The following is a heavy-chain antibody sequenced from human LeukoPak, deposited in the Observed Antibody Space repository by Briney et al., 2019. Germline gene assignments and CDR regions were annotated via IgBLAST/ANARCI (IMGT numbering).Heavy chain of an antibody. D-gene: IGHD3-10*01. Sequence: SETLSLTCTVSGGSISSYYWSWIRQPPGKGLEWIGYIYYSGSTNYNPSLQSRVTISVDTSKNQFSLKVSSVTAADTAVYYCATPAPHYYGSGSYFSWGQGNLVTVSS. J-gene: IGHJ5*02. CDR1: GGSISSYY. CDR2: IYYSGST. V-gene: IGHV4-59*01. CDR3: ATPAPHYYGSGSYFS.